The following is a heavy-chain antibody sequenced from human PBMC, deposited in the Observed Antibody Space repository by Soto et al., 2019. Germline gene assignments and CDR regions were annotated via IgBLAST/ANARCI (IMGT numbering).Heavy chain of an antibody. Sequence: ASVKVSCKASGYTFTNYDISWVRQAPGQGLEWMGWISAYNGNTSYAQKLQGRVTMTTDTSTSTAYMELRSLRSDDTAVYYCARDGNELPTVRFDPWGQGTLVTVSS. D-gene: IGHD4-4*01. CDR3: ARDGNELPTVRFDP. CDR2: ISAYNGNT. V-gene: IGHV1-18*01. J-gene: IGHJ5*02. CDR1: GYTFTNYD.